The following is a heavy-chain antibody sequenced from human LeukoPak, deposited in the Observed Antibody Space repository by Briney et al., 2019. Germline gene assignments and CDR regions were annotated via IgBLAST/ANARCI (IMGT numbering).Heavy chain of an antibody. D-gene: IGHD6-13*01. Sequence: PSETLSLTYTVSGYSISSGYFWGWIRQSPVKGLEWIGSIYPSGSTYYNPSLKSRVTISVDTSKNQFSLKLSSVTAADTAVYYCARAYSSSWYFNWFDPWGQGTLVTVSS. CDR2: IYPSGST. V-gene: IGHV4-38-2*02. CDR3: ARAYSSSWYFNWFDP. CDR1: GYSISSGYF. J-gene: IGHJ5*02.